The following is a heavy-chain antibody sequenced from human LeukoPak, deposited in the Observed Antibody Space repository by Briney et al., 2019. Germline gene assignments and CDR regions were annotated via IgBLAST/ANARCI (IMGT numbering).Heavy chain of an antibody. D-gene: IGHD6-19*01. CDR3: ARTPSSGWYHGEEFDY. J-gene: IGHJ4*02. CDR2: IIPIFGTA. Sequence: ASVKVSCKASGGTFSSYAISWVRQAPGQRLEWMGRIIPIFGTANYAQKFQGRVTITTDESTSTAYMELSSLRSEDTAVYYCARTPSSGWYHGEEFDYWGQGTLVTVSS. CDR1: GGTFSSYA. V-gene: IGHV1-69*05.